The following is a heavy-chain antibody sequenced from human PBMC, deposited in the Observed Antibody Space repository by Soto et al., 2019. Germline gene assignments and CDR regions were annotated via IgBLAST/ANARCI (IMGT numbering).Heavy chain of an antibody. J-gene: IGHJ6*02. CDR3: ARKGVRGYDFFTKYYYYGMDV. CDR2: MNPNSGNT. V-gene: IGHV1-8*01. Sequence: ASVKVSCKASGYTFTSYDINWVRQATGQGLEWMGWMNPNSGNTGYAQKFQGRVTMTRNTSISTAYMELSSLRSEATAVYYCARKGVRGYDFFTKYYYYGMDVGGQGTTATV. CDR1: GYTFTSYD. D-gene: IGHD5-12*01.